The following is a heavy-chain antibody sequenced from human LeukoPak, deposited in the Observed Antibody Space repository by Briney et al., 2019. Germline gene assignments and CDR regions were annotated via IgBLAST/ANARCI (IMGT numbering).Heavy chain of an antibody. D-gene: IGHD6-19*01. Sequence: GESLKISCKASGYRFTTDYIGWVRQMPGKGLEWMGIIYPDDSETNYSPSFQGQVSMSVDKSITTAYLQWSSLKASDTAMYYCARLLEGSSGWCLDYWGQGTLVTVSS. J-gene: IGHJ4*02. CDR1: GYRFTTDY. V-gene: IGHV5-51*01. CDR2: IYPDDSET. CDR3: ARLLEGSSGWCLDY.